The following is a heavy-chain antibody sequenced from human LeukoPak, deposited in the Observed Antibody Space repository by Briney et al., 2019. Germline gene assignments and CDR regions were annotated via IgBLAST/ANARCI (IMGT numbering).Heavy chain of an antibody. J-gene: IGHJ4*02. Sequence: GGSLRLSCAASGFTFSNAWMSWVRQAPGKGLEWVGRIKSETDGGTTDYIAPVKGRFTISRDDSENTMYLQMNSLKTDDTAVYFCTTRRVVVNDLVSDYWGQGTLVTVSS. D-gene: IGHD2-21*01. CDR3: TTRRVVVNDLVSDY. CDR2: IKSETDGGTT. V-gene: IGHV3-15*01. CDR1: GFTFSNAW.